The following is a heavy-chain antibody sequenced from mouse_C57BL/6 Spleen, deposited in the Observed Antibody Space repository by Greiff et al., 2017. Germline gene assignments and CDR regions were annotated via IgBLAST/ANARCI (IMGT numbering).Heavy chain of an antibody. CDR1: GFTIKDYY. J-gene: IGHJ3*01. CDR2: IDPEDGDT. V-gene: IGHV14-1*01. Sequence: VQLKESGAELVRPGASVKLSCTASGFTIKDYYMHWVKQRPEQGLEWIGRIDPEDGDTEYAPKFQGKATMTADTSSNTAYLQLSSLTSEDTAVYYCTTEALYDGYYLSWFAYWGQGTLVTVSA. CDR3: TTEALYDGYYLSWFAY. D-gene: IGHD2-3*01.